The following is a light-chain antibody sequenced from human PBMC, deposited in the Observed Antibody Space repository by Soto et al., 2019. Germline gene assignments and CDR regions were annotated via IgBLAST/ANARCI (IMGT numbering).Light chain of an antibody. CDR1: NIGSKS. CDR3: QVWDSRSDHVV. J-gene: IGLJ2*01. CDR2: DDS. Sequence: SYVLTQPPSVSVAPGQTAGIICGGNNIGSKSVHWYQQKPGQAPVLVVYDDSDRPSGIPERFSGSSSGDTATLTISRVEAGDKADYYCQVWDSRSDHVVFGGGTKVTVL. V-gene: IGLV3-21*02.